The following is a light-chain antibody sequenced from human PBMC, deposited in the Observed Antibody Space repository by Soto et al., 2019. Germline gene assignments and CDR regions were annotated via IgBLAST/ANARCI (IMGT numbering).Light chain of an antibody. Sequence: DIQMTQSPSSLSASVGDRVTITCRASQSISSYLNWYQQKPGKAPKLLIYAASSLQSGVPSRFSGSGSGTDFTLTISSLQPEDFATYYCQQSYSTPTVXQGTKVDIK. V-gene: IGKV1-39*01. CDR3: QQSYSTPT. CDR2: AAS. J-gene: IGKJ1*01. CDR1: QSISSY.